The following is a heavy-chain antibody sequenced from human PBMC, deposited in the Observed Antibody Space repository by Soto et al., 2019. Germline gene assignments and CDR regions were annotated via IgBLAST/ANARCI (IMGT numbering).Heavy chain of an antibody. CDR2: IYPGDSDT. V-gene: IGHV5-51*01. Sequence: GESLKISCQCSGYSFTSYWIGWVRRLTGKGLEWVGIIYPGDSDTSYSPSFQGQVTIAADKPISTAYLQWSSLKASDTAMYYCARQEGDYGAGTLMGMDVWGQGTTVTV. CDR1: GYSFTSYW. D-gene: IGHD3-10*01. J-gene: IGHJ6*02. CDR3: ARQEGDYGAGTLMGMDV.